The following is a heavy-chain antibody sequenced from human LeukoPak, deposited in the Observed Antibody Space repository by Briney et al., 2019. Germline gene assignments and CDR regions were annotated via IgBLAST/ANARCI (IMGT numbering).Heavy chain of an antibody. CDR3: AGGPRESYYNWFDP. Sequence: PSETLSLTCGVYGGSFSGYLWNWIRQPPGKGLEWLGEINHSGSANYHPSLKSRVTISVDTSKNQVSLSPSSVTAADTAVYYCAGGPRESYYNWFDPRGQGTLVTVSS. CDR2: INHSGSA. J-gene: IGHJ5*02. V-gene: IGHV4-34*01. CDR1: GGSFSGYL. D-gene: IGHD3-10*01.